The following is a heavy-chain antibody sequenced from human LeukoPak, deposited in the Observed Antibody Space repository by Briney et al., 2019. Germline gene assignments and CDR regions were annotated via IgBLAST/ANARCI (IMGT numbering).Heavy chain of an antibody. CDR3: ARIVTVAWSERRPGYYYMDV. CDR2: ISSSGSDI. D-gene: IGHD1-1*01. CDR1: GFTFSNYE. Sequence: GGSLRLSCAASGFTFSNYEMHWVRQAPGKGLEWVSYISSSGSDIYYADSVKGRFTISRDNAKNSLYLQMNRLRAEDTAVYYCARIVTVAWSERRPGYYYMDVWGKGTTVTVSS. V-gene: IGHV3-48*03. J-gene: IGHJ6*03.